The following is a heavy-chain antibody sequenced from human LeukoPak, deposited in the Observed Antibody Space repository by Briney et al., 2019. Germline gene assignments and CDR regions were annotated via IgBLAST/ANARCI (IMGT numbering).Heavy chain of an antibody. V-gene: IGHV4-61*01. J-gene: IGHJ4*02. CDR2: IYYSRST. CDR3: AREITGTTGRPYFDY. CDR1: GGSVSSGSYY. D-gene: IGHD1-20*01. Sequence: SETLSLTCTVSGGSVSSGSYYWSWIRQPPGKGLEWIVYIYYSRSTNYNPSLKSRVTISVDTSKNQFSLKLSSVTAADTAVYYCAREITGTTGRPYFDYWGQGTLVTVSS.